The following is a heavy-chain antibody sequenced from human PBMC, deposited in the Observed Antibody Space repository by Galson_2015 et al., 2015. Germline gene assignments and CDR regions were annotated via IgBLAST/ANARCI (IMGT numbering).Heavy chain of an antibody. CDR2: ISGSGGST. Sequence: SLRLSCAASGFTFSSYAMSWVRQAPGKGLEWVSAISGSGGSTYYADSVKGRFTISRDNSKNTLYLQMNSLRAEDTAVYYCARTSTVTKSNWFDPWGQGTLVTVSS. V-gene: IGHV3-23*01. CDR3: ARTSTVTKSNWFDP. D-gene: IGHD4-17*01. CDR1: GFTFSSYA. J-gene: IGHJ5*02.